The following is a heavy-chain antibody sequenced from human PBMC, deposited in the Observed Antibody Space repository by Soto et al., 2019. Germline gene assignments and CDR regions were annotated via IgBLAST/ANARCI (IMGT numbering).Heavy chain of an antibody. J-gene: IGHJ4*02. CDR2: IYYSGST. Sequence: PSETLSLTCTVSGGSISSYYWSWIRQPPGKGLEWIGYIYYSGSTNYNPSLKSRVTISVDTSKNQFSLKLSSVTAADTAVYYCASQSITMVRGVFDYWGQGTLVTVSS. CDR1: GGSISSYY. CDR3: ASQSITMVRGVFDY. D-gene: IGHD3-10*01. V-gene: IGHV4-59*08.